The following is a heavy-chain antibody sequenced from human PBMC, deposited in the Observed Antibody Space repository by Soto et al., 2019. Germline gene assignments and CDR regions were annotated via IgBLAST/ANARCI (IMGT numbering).Heavy chain of an antibody. D-gene: IGHD2-15*01. CDR2: IYYSGST. J-gene: IGHJ4*02. CDR1: GGSISSGGYY. Sequence: QVQLQESGPGLVKPSQTLSLTCTVSGGSISSGGYYWSWIRQHPGKGLEWIGYIYYSGSTYYNPSLKSRVTISVDTSKNQFSLKLSSVTAAETAVYYCARDSAWYCSGGSCYTFDYWGQGTLVTVSS. CDR3: ARDSAWYCSGGSCYTFDY. V-gene: IGHV4-31*03.